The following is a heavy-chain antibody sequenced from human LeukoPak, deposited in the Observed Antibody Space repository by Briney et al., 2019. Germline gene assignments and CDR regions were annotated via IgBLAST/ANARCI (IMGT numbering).Heavy chain of an antibody. CDR2: ISGDGRNI. Sequence: GGSLRLSCVASGFTFSSYWMHWVRQDPRKGLVWVSRISGDGRNINYADSVRGRFTISRDNAKNTLYLQMNSLRAEDTAVYYCAKGYSSSFDWGQGTMVTVSS. J-gene: IGHJ3*01. CDR1: GFTFSSYW. CDR3: AKGYSSSFD. V-gene: IGHV3-74*01. D-gene: IGHD6-13*01.